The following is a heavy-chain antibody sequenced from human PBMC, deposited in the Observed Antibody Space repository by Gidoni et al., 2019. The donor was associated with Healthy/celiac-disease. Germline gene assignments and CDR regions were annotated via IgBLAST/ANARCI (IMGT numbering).Heavy chain of an antibody. Sequence: QVQLQESGPGLVKPSETLSLTCTVSGCSVSSGSYYWSWIRQPPGKGLEWIGYIYYSGSTNYNPSLKSRVTISVDTSKNQFSLKLSSVTAADTAVYYCAREAEGRECYCSSTSCPLCGAFDIWGQGTMVTVSS. CDR3: AREAEGRECYCSSTSCPLCGAFDI. J-gene: IGHJ3*02. D-gene: IGHD2-2*01. V-gene: IGHV4-61*01. CDR2: IYYSGST. CDR1: GCSVSSGSYY.